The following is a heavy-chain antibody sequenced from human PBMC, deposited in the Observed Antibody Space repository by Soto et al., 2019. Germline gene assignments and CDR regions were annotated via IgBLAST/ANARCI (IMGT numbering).Heavy chain of an antibody. Sequence: EVQLVESGGGLVQPGGSLRLSCAASGFTFSSYSMNWVRQAPGKGLEWVSYISSSSSTIYYADSVKGRFTISRDNAKNSLYLQMNSLRAEDTAVYYCARDIKYYDFWQDDDYWGQGTLVTVSS. J-gene: IGHJ4*02. CDR3: ARDIKYYDFWQDDDY. V-gene: IGHV3-48*01. CDR2: ISSSSSTI. D-gene: IGHD3-3*01. CDR1: GFTFSSYS.